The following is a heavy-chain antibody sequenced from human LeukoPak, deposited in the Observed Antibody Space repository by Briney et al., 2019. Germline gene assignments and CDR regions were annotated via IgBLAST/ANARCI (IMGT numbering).Heavy chain of an antibody. Sequence: GESLKISCKASGYSFTTYWIGWVRQMPGQGLEWMGIIYPGDSDTTYSPSFRGQVTISVDKSISTAYLQWSFLKASDSAMYYCARLSTSGYSRSNDYWGQGTLVTVSS. CDR1: GYSFTTYW. J-gene: IGHJ4*02. V-gene: IGHV5-51*01. CDR3: ARLSTSGYSRSNDY. D-gene: IGHD3-22*01. CDR2: IYPGDSDT.